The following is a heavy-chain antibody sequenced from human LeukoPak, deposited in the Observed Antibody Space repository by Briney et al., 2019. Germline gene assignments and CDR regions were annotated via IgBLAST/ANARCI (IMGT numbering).Heavy chain of an antibody. J-gene: IGHJ3*02. CDR2: INHTGST. V-gene: IGHV4-34*01. CDR1: GESFTTFY. D-gene: IGHD3-10*01. CDR3: ARGSRGFGEFRSFDI. Sequence: PSETLSLTCAVYGESFTTFYWGWIRQTPGKGLEWIGEINHTGSTNYNPSLKSRVTISIDTSKNQFSLQLNSVTPEDTAVYYCARGSRGFGEFRSFDIWGQGTMVTVSS.